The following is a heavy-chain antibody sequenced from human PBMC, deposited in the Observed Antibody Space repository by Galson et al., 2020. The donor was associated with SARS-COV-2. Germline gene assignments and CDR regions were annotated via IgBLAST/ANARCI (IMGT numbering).Heavy chain of an antibody. Sequence: SGHTLVKPTETLTLTCTVSGFSLNHARMAVSWIRQPPGKALEWLAHIFSNDQKSYSTSLGSRLTISKDTSKSQVVLTMANMDPVDTATYYCARRWVEPGPMYFYFYYYMDVWCKGTTVSVSS. CDR3: ARRWVEPGPMYFYFYYYMDV. V-gene: IGHV2-26*01. D-gene: IGHD2-8*01. CDR1: GFSLNHARMA. CDR2: IFSNDQK. J-gene: IGHJ6*03.